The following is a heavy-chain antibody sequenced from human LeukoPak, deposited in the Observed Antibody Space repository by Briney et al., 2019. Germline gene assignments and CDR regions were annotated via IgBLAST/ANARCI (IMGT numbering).Heavy chain of an antibody. CDR1: GFTFGSYA. CDR2: ISGSGGST. D-gene: IGHD2-2*01. V-gene: IGHV3-23*01. CDR3: AKGYCSSTSCYADYFDY. Sequence: GSLRLSCAASGFTFGSYAMSWVRQAPGKGLEWVSAISGSGGSTYYADSVKGRFTISRDNSKNTLYLQMNSLRAEDTAVYYCAKGYCSSTSCYADYFDYWGQGTLVTVSS. J-gene: IGHJ4*02.